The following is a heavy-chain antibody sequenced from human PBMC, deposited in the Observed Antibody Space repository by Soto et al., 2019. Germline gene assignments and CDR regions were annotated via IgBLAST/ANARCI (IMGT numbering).Heavy chain of an antibody. V-gene: IGHV4-59*01. CDR3: ARRYGGNFDY. CDR2: IDYSGRT. CDR1: GGSISSYY. Sequence: SETLSLTCTVSGGSISSYYWSWIRQPPGKGLEWIGYIDYSGRTNYNPSLKSRVTISVDTSKNQFSLKLSSVTAADTAVYYCARRYGGNFDYWGQGTLVTVS. J-gene: IGHJ4*02. D-gene: IGHD3-16*01.